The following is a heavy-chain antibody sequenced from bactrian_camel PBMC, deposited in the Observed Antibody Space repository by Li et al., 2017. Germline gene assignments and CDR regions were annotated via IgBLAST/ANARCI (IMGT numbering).Heavy chain of an antibody. V-gene: IGHV3S1*01. J-gene: IGHJ4*01. D-gene: IGHD3*01. Sequence: HVQLVESGGALVVPGGSLRLSCAASGYTDSRNYMAWFRQAPGKEREAVAGIYSGGGTTHYAASVAGRFTISQDNAKNTLYLQMNRLKPEDTAMYYCAAVPHPRYGVLVGKSYDYWGQG. CDR2: IYSGGGTT. CDR3: AAVPHPRYGVLVGKSYDY. CDR1: GYTDSRNY.